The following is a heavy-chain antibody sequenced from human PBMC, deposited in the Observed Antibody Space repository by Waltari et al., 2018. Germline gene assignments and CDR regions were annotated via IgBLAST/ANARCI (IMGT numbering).Heavy chain of an antibody. D-gene: IGHD2-2*01. J-gene: IGHJ5*02. CDR3: ARVGNIVVVPAANWFDP. CDR2: MNPNSGNT. V-gene: IGHV1-8*01. CDR1: GYTFTSYD. Sequence: QVQLVQSGAEVKKPGASVKVSCKASGYTFTSYDINWVRQATGQGLEWMGWMNPNSGNTGYAQKVQGRVTMTRNTSISTAYMELSSLRSEDTAVYYCARVGNIVVVPAANWFDPWGQGTLVIVSS.